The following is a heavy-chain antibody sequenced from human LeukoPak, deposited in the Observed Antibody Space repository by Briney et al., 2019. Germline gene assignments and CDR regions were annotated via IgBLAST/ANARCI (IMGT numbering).Heavy chain of an antibody. Sequence: GGSLRLSCAASGFTFSSSSISWVRQAPGKGLEWVSAITDAVGSTHYADSVKGRFTISRDNSKNMVYLQMNSLRADDTAVYYCAKSVVVITFRFDDWGQGALVTVSS. CDR3: AKSVVVITFRFDD. D-gene: IGHD2-15*01. CDR1: GFTFSSSS. CDR2: ITDAVGST. V-gene: IGHV3-23*01. J-gene: IGHJ4*02.